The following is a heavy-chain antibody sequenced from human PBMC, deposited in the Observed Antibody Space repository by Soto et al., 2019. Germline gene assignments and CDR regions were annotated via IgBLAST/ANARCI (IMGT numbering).Heavy chain of an antibody. CDR2: IYYSGST. J-gene: IGHJ5*02. V-gene: IGHV4-61*08. Sequence: SETLSLTCTVSGGSISSGDYYWSWIRQPPGKGLEWFGYIYYSGSTNYNPSLKSRVTISVDTSKNQFSLKLSSVTAADTAVYYCAREFPVRGVLGLGNMYNWFDPWGQGPLVTVSS. D-gene: IGHD3-10*01. CDR1: GGSISSGDYY. CDR3: AREFPVRGVLGLGNMYNWFDP.